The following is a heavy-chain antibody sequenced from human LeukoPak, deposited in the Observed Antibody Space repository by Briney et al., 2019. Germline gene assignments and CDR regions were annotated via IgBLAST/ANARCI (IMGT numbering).Heavy chain of an antibody. V-gene: IGHV4-39*07. CDR3: ARVVGFLEWAYMDV. D-gene: IGHD3-3*02. Sequence: PSETLSLTCTVSGGSISSSSYYWGWIRQPPGKGLEWIGSIYYSGSTYYNPSLKSRVTTSVDRSKNHLSLKLSSVTAADTAVYYCARVVGFLEWAYMDVWGKGTTVTVSS. J-gene: IGHJ6*03. CDR1: GGSISSSSYY. CDR2: IYYSGST.